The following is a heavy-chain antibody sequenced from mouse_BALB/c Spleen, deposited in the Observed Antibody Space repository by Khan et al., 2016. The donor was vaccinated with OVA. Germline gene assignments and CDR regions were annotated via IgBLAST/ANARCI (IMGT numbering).Heavy chain of an antibody. CDR2: ISPGSGDT. V-gene: IGHV1-77*01. J-gene: IGHJ3*01. D-gene: IGHD1-2*01. Sequence: QVQLQQSGAELARPGASVKLSCKAYGYTFTDYYINWVKLRTGQGLEWIGEISPGSGDTYYNERFKGKATLTADKSSSTAYMQLSSLTSEASAVYFCARRNYFGYTFAYWGQGTLVTVSA. CDR1: GYTFTDYY. CDR3: ARRNYFGYTFAY.